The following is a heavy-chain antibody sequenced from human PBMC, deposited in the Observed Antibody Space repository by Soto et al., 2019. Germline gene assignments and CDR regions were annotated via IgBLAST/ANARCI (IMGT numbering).Heavy chain of an antibody. V-gene: IGHV1-58*02. D-gene: IGHD5-12*01. J-gene: IGHJ4*02. Sequence: SVKVSCKASGFTFTSSAMQWVRQARGQRLEWIGWIVVGCGNTNYAQKFQERVTITRDMSTSTAYMELSSLRSEDTAVYYCAAEKYSGYDYDDYWGQGTLVTVSS. CDR2: IVVGCGNT. CDR3: AAEKYSGYDYDDY. CDR1: GFTFTSSA.